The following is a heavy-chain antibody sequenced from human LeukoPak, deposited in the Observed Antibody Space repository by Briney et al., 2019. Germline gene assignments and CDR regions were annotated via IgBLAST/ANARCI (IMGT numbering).Heavy chain of an antibody. CDR2: IYYSGST. CDR1: GGSISSSSYY. V-gene: IGHV4-39*07. J-gene: IGHJ4*02. Sequence: PSETLSLTCTVSGGSISSSSYYWGWIRQPPGKGPEWIGSIYYSGSTYYNPSLKSRVTISVDTSKNQFSLKLSSVTAADTAVYYCGTLAHDSSGYSDYWRQGTLVTVSS. D-gene: IGHD3-22*01. CDR3: GTLAHDSSGYSDY.